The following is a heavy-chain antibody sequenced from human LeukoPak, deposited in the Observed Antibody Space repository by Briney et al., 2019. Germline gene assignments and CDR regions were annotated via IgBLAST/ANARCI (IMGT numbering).Heavy chain of an antibody. CDR1: GFTFSSYA. CDR2: ISYDGSNK. Sequence: GGSLRLSCAASGFTFSSYAMHWVRQAPGKGLEWVAVISYDGSNKYYADSVKGRFSISRDNSKNTLYLQMSSLRDEDTAVYYCAGVSESGRYYFDYWGQGTLVTVSS. D-gene: IGHD6-19*01. J-gene: IGHJ4*02. V-gene: IGHV3-30*03. CDR3: AGVSESGRYYFDY.